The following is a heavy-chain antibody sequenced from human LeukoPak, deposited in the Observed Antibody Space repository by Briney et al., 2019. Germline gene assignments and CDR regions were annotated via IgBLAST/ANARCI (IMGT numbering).Heavy chain of an antibody. CDR2: ISAYNGNT. Sequence: GASVKVSCKASGYTFTSYGISWVRQAPGQGLEWMGWISAYNGNTNCAQKLQGRVTMTTDTSTSTAYMELRSLRSDDTAVYYCARDLAAAGSSYSSGWYLGYYFDYWGQGTLVTVSS. V-gene: IGHV1-18*01. CDR3: ARDLAAAGSSYSSGWYLGYYFDY. D-gene: IGHD6-19*01. J-gene: IGHJ4*02. CDR1: GYTFTSYG.